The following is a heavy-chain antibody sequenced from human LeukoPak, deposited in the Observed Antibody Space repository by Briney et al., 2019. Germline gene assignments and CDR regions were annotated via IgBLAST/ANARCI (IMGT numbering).Heavy chain of an antibody. V-gene: IGHV1-18*01. CDR2: ISAYNGNT. J-gene: IGHJ4*02. Sequence: ASVKVSCKASGYTFTSYGISWVRQAPGQGLEWMGWISAYNGNTNYAQKLQGRVTMTTDTSTSTAYMELRSLRSDDTAVYYCARDRWFVVVPAADEAHFDYWGQGTLVTVSS. CDR1: GYTFTSYG. D-gene: IGHD2-2*01. CDR3: ARDRWFVVVPAADEAHFDY.